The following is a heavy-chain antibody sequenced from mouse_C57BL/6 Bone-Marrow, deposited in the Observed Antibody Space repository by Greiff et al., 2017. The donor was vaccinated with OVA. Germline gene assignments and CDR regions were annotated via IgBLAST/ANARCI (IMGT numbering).Heavy chain of an antibody. J-gene: IGHJ3*01. Sequence: ESGPGLVKPSQSLSLTCSVTGYSITSGYYWNWIRQFPGNKLEWMGYISYDGSNNYNPSLKNRISITRDTSKNQFFLKLNSVTTEDTATYDCARRDYYGSWFAYWGQGTLVTVSA. D-gene: IGHD1-1*01. CDR2: ISYDGSN. CDR1: GYSITSGYY. V-gene: IGHV3-6*01. CDR3: ARRDYYGSWFAY.